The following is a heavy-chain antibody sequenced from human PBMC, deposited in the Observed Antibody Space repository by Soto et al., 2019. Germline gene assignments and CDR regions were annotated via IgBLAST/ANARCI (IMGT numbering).Heavy chain of an antibody. CDR3: AREWNIAARPKGFDY. J-gene: IGHJ4*02. CDR2: IWYDGSNK. CDR1: GFTFSSYG. D-gene: IGHD6-6*01. Sequence: QVQLVEPGGGVVQPGRSLRLSCAASGFTFSSYGMHWVRQAPGKGLEWVAVIWYDGSNKYYADSVKGRFTISRDNSKNTLYLQMNSLRAEDTAVYYCAREWNIAARPKGFDYWGQGTLVTVSS. V-gene: IGHV3-33*01.